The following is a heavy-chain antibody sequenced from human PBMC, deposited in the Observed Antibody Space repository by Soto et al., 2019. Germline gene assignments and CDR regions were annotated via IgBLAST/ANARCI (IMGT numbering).Heavy chain of an antibody. V-gene: IGHV3-30*03. J-gene: IGHJ4*02. CDR1: GFTFSSYG. CDR3: ALGIGYNWNDEWGGY. Sequence: GGSLRLSCAASGFTFSSYGMHWVRQAPGKGLEWVAVISYDGSNKYYADSVKGRFTISRDNSKNTLYLQMNSLRAEDTAVYYCALGIGYNWNDEWGGYWGQGTLVTVSS. CDR2: ISYDGSNK. D-gene: IGHD1-1*01.